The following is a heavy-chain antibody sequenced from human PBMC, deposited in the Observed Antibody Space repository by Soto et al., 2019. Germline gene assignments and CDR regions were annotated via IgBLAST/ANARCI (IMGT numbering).Heavy chain of an antibody. Sequence: TLSLTCTVSGGSIINYYWSWIRQPPGKGLEWIGYIYYSGSTKYNPSLRSRVTISVDTSKNQFSLKLNSVTAADTAVYYCARSEFGELSHLSWGQGTLVTVSS. CDR3: ARSEFGELSHLS. V-gene: IGHV4-59*08. J-gene: IGHJ4*02. CDR1: GGSIINYY. CDR2: IYYSGST. D-gene: IGHD3-10*01.